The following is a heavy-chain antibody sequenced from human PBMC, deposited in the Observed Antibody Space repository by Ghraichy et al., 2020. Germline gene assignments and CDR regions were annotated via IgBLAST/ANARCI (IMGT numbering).Heavy chain of an antibody. CDR3: ARPPYSGYDPYYFDY. V-gene: IGHV4-39*01. CDR2: IYYSGST. J-gene: IGHJ4*02. Sequence: SETLSLTCTVSGGSISSSSYYWGWIRQPPGKGLEWIGSIYYSGSTYYNPSLKSRVTISVDTSKNQFSLKLSSVTAADTAVYCCARPPYSGYDPYYFDYWGQGTLVTVSS. CDR1: GGSISSSSYY. D-gene: IGHD5-12*01.